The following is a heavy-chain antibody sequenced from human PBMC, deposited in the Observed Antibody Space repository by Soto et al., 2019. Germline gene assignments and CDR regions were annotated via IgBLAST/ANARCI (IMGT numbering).Heavy chain of an antibody. CDR2: ISAYNGNT. V-gene: IGHV1-18*01. J-gene: IGHJ4*02. CDR1: GYTFTSYA. Sequence: QVQLVQSGAEVKKPGASVKVSCKASGYTFTSYAISWVRQAPGQGLEWMGWISAYNGNTNYAQKRQGRVTRTTDTATSTAYMEQRSLRSDETAVYYCARDAPPEDYRGQGTLVTVSS. CDR3: ARDAPPEDY.